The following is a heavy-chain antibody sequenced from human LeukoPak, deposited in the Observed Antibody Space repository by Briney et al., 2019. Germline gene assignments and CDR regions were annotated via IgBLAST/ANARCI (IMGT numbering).Heavy chain of an antibody. V-gene: IGHV1-18*01. CDR3: ARVLVVPAANGYYYYMDV. D-gene: IGHD2-2*01. CDR1: GYTFTSYG. J-gene: IGHJ6*03. Sequence: ASVKVSCKASGYTFTSYGISWVRQAPGQGLEWMGWISAYNGNTNYAQKLQGRVTMTTDTSTSTVYMELSSLRSEDTAVYYCARVLVVPAANGYYYYMDVWGKGTTVTVSS. CDR2: ISAYNGNT.